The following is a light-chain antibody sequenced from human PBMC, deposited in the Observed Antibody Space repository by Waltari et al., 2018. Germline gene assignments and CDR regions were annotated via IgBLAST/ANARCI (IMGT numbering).Light chain of an antibody. Sequence: DIQMTQSPSTMSASVGDRVTITCRASQGISNWLAWYQQKPGKAPKVLIYGASSLESGVPSRFSGSGSGIEFTLTITSLQPDDFATYYCQQYNDYGTWTFGQGTKVEIK. CDR3: QQYNDYGTWT. CDR1: QGISNW. CDR2: GAS. J-gene: IGKJ1*01. V-gene: IGKV1-5*03.